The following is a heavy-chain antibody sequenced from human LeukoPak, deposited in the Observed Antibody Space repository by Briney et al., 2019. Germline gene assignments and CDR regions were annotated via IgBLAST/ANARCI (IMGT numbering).Heavy chain of an antibody. CDR3: GLGYCTGATCHPYS. CDR1: GFAFSNYA. V-gene: IGHV3-30*03. J-gene: IGHJ4*02. CDR2: ISYDGSNK. D-gene: IGHD2-8*02. Sequence: GGSLRLSCAASGFAFSNYAMHWVRQAPGKGLEWVAVISYDGSNKYYADSVKGRFPLSRDNSKNTLYLQMNSLRAEDTAVYYCGLGYCTGATCHPYSWGQGTLVTVSS.